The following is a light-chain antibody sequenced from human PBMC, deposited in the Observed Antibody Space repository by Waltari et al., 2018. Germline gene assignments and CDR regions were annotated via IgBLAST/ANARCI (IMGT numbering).Light chain of an antibody. Sequence: AIRMTQSPSSFSASTGDRVTITCRASQGISRYLAWYQQKPGQAPKLLIYAASTLQSGVPSRFSGSGSGTDFTLTISCLQSEDFATYYCQQYYSYPLTFGGGTKVEIK. CDR1: QGISRY. CDR3: QQYYSYPLT. CDR2: AAS. V-gene: IGKV1-8*01. J-gene: IGKJ4*01.